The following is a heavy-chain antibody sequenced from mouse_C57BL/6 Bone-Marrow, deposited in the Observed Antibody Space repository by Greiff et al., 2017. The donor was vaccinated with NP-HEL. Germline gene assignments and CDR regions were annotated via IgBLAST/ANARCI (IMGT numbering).Heavy chain of an antibody. Sequence: QVHVKQSGAELVRPGTSVKMSCKASGYTFTNYWIGWAKQRPGHGLEWIGDIYPGGGYTNYNEKFKGKATLTADKSSSTAYMQFSSLTSEDSAIYYCARSGYSNSWFAYWGQGTLVTVSA. J-gene: IGHJ3*01. CDR3: ARSGYSNSWFAY. CDR1: GYTFTNYW. CDR2: IYPGGGYT. V-gene: IGHV1-63*01. D-gene: IGHD2-5*01.